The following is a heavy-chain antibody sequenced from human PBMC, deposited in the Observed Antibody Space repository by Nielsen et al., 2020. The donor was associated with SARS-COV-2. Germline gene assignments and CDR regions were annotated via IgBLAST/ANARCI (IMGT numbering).Heavy chain of an antibody. D-gene: IGHD5-18*01. V-gene: IGHV1-69*13. CDR1: GGTFSSYA. J-gene: IGHJ5*02. Sequence: SVKVSCKASGGTFSSYAISWVRQAPGQGLEWMGGIIPIFGTANYAQKFQGRVTITADESTSTAYMELSSLRSEDTAVYYCARELLWLRGWFDPWGQGTLVTVSS. CDR3: ARELLWLRGWFDP. CDR2: IIPIFGTA.